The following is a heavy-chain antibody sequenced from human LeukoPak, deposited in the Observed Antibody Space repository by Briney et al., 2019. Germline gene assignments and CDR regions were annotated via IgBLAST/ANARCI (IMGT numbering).Heavy chain of an antibody. CDR1: GFTFSSYS. Sequence: PGGSLRLFCAASGFTFSSYSMNWVRQAPGRGLEWVSSISSSSSYIYYADSVKGRFTISRDNAKNSLYLQMNSLRAEDTAVYYCAKFPHYYDSSGYDPYYYYMDVWGKGTTVTISS. CDR3: AKFPHYYDSSGYDPYYYYMDV. V-gene: IGHV3-21*04. CDR2: ISSSSSYI. J-gene: IGHJ6*03. D-gene: IGHD3-22*01.